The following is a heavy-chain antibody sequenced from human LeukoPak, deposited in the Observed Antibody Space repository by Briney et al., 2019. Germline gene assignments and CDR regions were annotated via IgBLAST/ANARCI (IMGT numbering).Heavy chain of an antibody. J-gene: IGHJ6*03. CDR1: GASISTPNW. D-gene: IGHD6-19*01. Sequence: SGTLSLTCAVSGASISTPNWWSWVRQPPGKGLEWIGEINHSGSTNYNPSLKSRVTISVDTSKNQFSLKLSSVTAADTAVYYCARHSSGWRYYYYYYMDVWGKGTTVTISS. CDR2: INHSGST. V-gene: IGHV4-4*02. CDR3: ARHSSGWRYYYYYYMDV.